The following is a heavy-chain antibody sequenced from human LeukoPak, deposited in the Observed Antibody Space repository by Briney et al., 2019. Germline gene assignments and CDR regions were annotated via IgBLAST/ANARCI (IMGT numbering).Heavy chain of an antibody. V-gene: IGHV3-33*01. J-gene: IGHJ4*02. Sequence: GGSLRLSCAASGFTFSSYGMHWVRQAPGKGLEWVAVIWYDGSNNYYADSVKGRFTISRDNSKNTLYLQMNSLRAEDTAAYYCASTGYSSGWYLFDYWGQGTLVTVSS. CDR3: ASTGYSSGWYLFDY. D-gene: IGHD6-19*01. CDR2: IWYDGSNN. CDR1: GFTFSSYG.